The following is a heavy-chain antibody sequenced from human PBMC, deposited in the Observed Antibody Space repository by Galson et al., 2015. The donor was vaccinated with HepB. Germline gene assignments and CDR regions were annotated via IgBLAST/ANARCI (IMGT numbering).Heavy chain of an antibody. Sequence: SLRLSCAASGFTFSSYGMHWVRQAPGKGLEWVAVISYDGSNKYYADSVKGRFTISRDNSKNTLYLQMNSLRAVDTAVYYCAKGLTTRNIYYFDYWGQGTLVTVSS. CDR2: ISYDGSNK. D-gene: IGHD4/OR15-4a*01. CDR1: GFTFSSYG. J-gene: IGHJ4*02. V-gene: IGHV3-30*18. CDR3: AKGLTTRNIYYFDY.